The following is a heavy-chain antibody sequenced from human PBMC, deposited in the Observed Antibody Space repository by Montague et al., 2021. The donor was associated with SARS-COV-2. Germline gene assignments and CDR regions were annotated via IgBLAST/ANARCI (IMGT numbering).Heavy chain of an antibody. V-gene: IGHV2-70*01. J-gene: IGHJ3*02. D-gene: IGHD1-26*01. Sequence: PALVKPTQTLTLTCILSGFSLSTSGMCMSWIRQPPGKALEWLALIDWDDDKYYSTSLKTRLTISKDTSKNQVVLTMTNMDPVDTATYYCARIWGATRGDAFDIWGQGTMVTVSS. CDR2: IDWDDDK. CDR1: GFSLSTSGMC. CDR3: ARIWGATRGDAFDI.